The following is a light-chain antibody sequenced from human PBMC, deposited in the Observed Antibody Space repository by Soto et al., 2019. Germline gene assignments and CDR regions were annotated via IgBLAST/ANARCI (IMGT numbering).Light chain of an antibody. J-gene: IGKJ2*01. CDR1: QSIGSN. CDR3: QQYNDWPPYT. Sequence: EVLMTQSQGTLSVSPGKRVTVSCRASQSIGSNLAWYQQKPGQAPRLLIYGASTRVIGVPDRFSGGRSGTEFTLTISSLQSEDIAVYFCQQYNDWPPYTFGQGTKLEIK. V-gene: IGKV3-15*01. CDR2: GAS.